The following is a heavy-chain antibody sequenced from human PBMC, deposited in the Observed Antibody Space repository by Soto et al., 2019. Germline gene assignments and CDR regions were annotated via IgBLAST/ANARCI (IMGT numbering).Heavy chain of an antibody. D-gene: IGHD3-10*01. CDR2: VYYSGST. J-gene: IGHJ4*02. Sequence: QVQLQESGPGLVKPSQTLSLTCTVSGGSISSGGYYWSWIRPHPGKVLEWIGYVYYSGSTYYNPSLKSRVTISVDTSKNQFSLKLSSVTAADTAVYYCARGPGTMAKIDYWGQGTLVTVSS. CDR3: ARGPGTMAKIDY. CDR1: GGSISSGGYY. V-gene: IGHV4-31*03.